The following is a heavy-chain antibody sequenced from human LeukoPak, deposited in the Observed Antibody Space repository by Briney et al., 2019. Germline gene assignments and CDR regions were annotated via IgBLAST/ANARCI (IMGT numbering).Heavy chain of an antibody. D-gene: IGHD2-2*01. V-gene: IGHV1-2*02. CDR1: GYTFTSYY. CDR3: ASPQGDCSSTSCSSPFDY. Sequence: GASVKVSCKASGYTFTSYYMHWVRQAPGQGLEWMGWINPNSGGTNYAQKFQGRVTMTRDTSISTAYMELSRLRSDDTAVYYCASPQGDCSSTSCSSPFDYWGQGTLVTVSS. CDR2: INPNSGGT. J-gene: IGHJ4*02.